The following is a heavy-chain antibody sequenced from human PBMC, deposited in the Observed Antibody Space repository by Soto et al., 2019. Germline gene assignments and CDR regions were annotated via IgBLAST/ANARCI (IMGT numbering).Heavy chain of an antibody. CDR2: IDSGGSR. CDR1: GLIVNGNY. Sequence: EVELVESGGGLVQPGGSLRLSCAASGLIVNGNYMRWVRQAPGKGLEWVSIIDSGGSRYYADSVEGRFTISRDNSKNTVYLQMSNLRAEDTALYYCACYGASGRYDYWGQGTLVIVSS. V-gene: IGHV3-66*01. D-gene: IGHD4-17*01. CDR3: ACYGASGRYDY. J-gene: IGHJ4*02.